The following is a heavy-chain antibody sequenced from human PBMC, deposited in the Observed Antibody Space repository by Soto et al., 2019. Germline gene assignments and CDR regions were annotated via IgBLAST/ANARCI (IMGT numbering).Heavy chain of an antibody. Sequence: EVQLVESGGGLVQPGGSLRLSCAASGFTFSSYSMNWVRQAPGKGLEWVSYISSSSSTIYYADSVKGRFTISRDNAKNSLSLQMNSLRDEDTAVYYSARERSSYNWFDPWGQGTLVTVSS. J-gene: IGHJ5*02. CDR2: ISSSSSTI. CDR1: GFTFSSYS. V-gene: IGHV3-48*02. D-gene: IGHD6-13*01. CDR3: ARERSSYNWFDP.